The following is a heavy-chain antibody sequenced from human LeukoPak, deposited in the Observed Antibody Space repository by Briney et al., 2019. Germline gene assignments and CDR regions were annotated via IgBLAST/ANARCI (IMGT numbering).Heavy chain of an antibody. V-gene: IGHV3-23*01. CDR2: IYASGENT. Sequence: PGGSLRLSCAASGFTFSSYAMTWVRQAPGKGLEWVSGIYASGENTYYADSVKGRFTISRDNAKNSLYLQMNSLRAEDTAVYYCAREIVVVVAATQGGWFDPWGQGTLVTVSS. J-gene: IGHJ5*02. CDR1: GFTFSSYA. D-gene: IGHD2-15*01. CDR3: AREIVVVVAATQGGWFDP.